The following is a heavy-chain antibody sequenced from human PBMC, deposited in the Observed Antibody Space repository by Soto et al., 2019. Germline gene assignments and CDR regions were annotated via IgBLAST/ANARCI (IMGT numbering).Heavy chain of an antibody. D-gene: IGHD6-19*01. CDR3: ARDSSTQWSYGMDA. CDR1: GYTFTGYY. CDR2: INPNSGGT. Sequence: ASVKVSCKASGYTFTGYYMHWVRQAPGQGLEWMGWINPNSGGTNYAQKFQGRVTMTRDTSISTAYMELSRRRSDDTAVYYCARDSSTQWSYGMDAWGQGTTVTVSS. V-gene: IGHV1-2*02. J-gene: IGHJ6*02.